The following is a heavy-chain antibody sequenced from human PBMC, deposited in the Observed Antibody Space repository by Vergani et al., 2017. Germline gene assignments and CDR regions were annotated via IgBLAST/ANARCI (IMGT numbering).Heavy chain of an antibody. Sequence: EVQLVESGGGLVKPGGSLRLSCAASGFTFSSYSMNWVRQAPGKGLEWVSSISSSSSYIYYADSVKGRFTISRDNSKNTLYLQMNSLRAEDTAVYYCAKVRGYCSSTSCPTDYWGQGTLVTVSS. J-gene: IGHJ4*02. V-gene: IGHV3-21*01. CDR2: ISSSSSYI. CDR1: GFTFSSYS. CDR3: AKVRGYCSSTSCPTDY. D-gene: IGHD2-2*01.